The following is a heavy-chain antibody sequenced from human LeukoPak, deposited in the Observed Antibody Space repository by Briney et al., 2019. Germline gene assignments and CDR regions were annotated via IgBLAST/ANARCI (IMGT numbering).Heavy chain of an antibody. D-gene: IGHD2-2*01. J-gene: IGHJ5*02. Sequence: SGGSLRLSCEASGFTFTSYWMSWVRQAPGKGLEWVANIKQDGSEKYYVDSVKGRFTISRDNAKNSLYLQMNSLRAEDTAVYYCAREEEYCSSTSCTNWFDPWGQGTLVTVSS. CDR2: IKQDGSEK. V-gene: IGHV3-7*03. CDR1: GFTFTSYW. CDR3: AREEEYCSSTSCTNWFDP.